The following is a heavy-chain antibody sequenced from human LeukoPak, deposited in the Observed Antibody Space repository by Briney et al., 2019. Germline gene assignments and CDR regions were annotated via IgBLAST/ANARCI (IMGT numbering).Heavy chain of an antibody. J-gene: IGHJ4*02. V-gene: IGHV3-7*04. Sequence: GGSLRLSCAASGFSFSIYWMSWVRHAPGKGLEWVATIKPDGSETYYVDSVKGRFTISRDNANKSLYLQMNSLRAEDTAAYYCATDLEYWGQGTLVTVSS. CDR3: ATDLEY. CDR1: GFSFSIYW. CDR2: IKPDGSET. D-gene: IGHD1-1*01.